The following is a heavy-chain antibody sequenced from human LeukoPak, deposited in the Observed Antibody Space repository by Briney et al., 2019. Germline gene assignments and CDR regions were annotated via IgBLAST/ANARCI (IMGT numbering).Heavy chain of an antibody. D-gene: IGHD3-16*01. CDR3: AKLWFGDLSRGQAKFDY. V-gene: IGHV3-23*01. Sequence: PGGSLRLSCAASGFTLSNYVINWVRQAPGKGLKWVSTISDSGGHTYYADSVKGRFTISRDNSNKMIFLQMDSLRVEDTAVYYCAKLWFGDLSRGQAKFDYWGQGTLVTVSA. CDR1: GFTLSNYV. CDR2: ISDSGGHT. J-gene: IGHJ4*02.